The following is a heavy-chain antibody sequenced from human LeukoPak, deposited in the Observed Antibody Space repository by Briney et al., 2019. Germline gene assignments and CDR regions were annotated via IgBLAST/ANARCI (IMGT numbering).Heavy chain of an antibody. Sequence: GGSLRLSCTASGFTFGDYAMSWVRQAPGKGLEWVGFTRSKAYGGTTEYAASVKGRFTISRDDSKSIAYLQMNSLKTEDTAVYYCTRGSGSYLGYYYYGMDVWGQGTTVTVSS. J-gene: IGHJ6*02. V-gene: IGHV3-49*04. CDR2: TRSKAYGGTT. D-gene: IGHD1-26*01. CDR1: GFTFGDYA. CDR3: TRGSGSYLGYYYYGMDV.